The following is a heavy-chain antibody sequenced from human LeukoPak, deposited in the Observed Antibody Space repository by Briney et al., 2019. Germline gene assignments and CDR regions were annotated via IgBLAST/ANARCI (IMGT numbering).Heavy chain of an antibody. D-gene: IGHD2-21*02. CDR2: ISTSGGTI. V-gene: IGHV3-23*01. J-gene: IGHJ4*02. Sequence: RGGSLRLSCAASGFTFSNYAMTWVRQAPGRGLEWVSTISTSGGTIYYADSVKGRSTIYRDNSRNTLYLQMNSLRAEDTALYFCAKVGPVAVTAFRGLFDYWGQGTLVTVSS. CDR1: GFTFSNYA. CDR3: AKVGPVAVTAFRGLFDY.